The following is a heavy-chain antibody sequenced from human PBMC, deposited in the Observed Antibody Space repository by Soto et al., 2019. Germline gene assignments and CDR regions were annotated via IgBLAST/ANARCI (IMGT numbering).Heavy chain of an antibody. Sequence: PGESLKISCAASGFTFSSYSMNWVRQAPGKGLEWVSYISSSSSTIYYADSVKGRFTISRDNAKNSLYLQMNSLRAEDTAVYYCARAWGIAVADLRDFGDSYYGMDVWGQGTTVTVSS. CDR1: GFTFSSYS. D-gene: IGHD6-19*01. J-gene: IGHJ6*02. CDR2: ISSSSSTI. V-gene: IGHV3-48*01. CDR3: ARAWGIAVADLRDFGDSYYGMDV.